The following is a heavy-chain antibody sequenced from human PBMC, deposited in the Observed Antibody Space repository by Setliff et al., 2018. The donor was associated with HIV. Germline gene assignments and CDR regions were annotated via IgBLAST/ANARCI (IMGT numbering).Heavy chain of an antibody. D-gene: IGHD3-22*01. CDR1: GGSFSSYA. CDR2: LIPSFGIA. J-gene: IGHJ4*02. V-gene: IGHV1-69*05. CDR3: ASPADTSGYYLDY. Sequence: GASVKVSCKASGGSFSSYAITWVRQAPGQGLEWMGGLIPSFGIANYAQKFQGRVTIIMDESTSTAHMELSSLRSEDTAVYYCASPADTSGYYLDYWGQGTLVTVSS.